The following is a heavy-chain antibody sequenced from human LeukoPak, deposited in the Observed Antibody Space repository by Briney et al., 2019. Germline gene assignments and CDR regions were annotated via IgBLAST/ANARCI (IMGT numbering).Heavy chain of an antibody. J-gene: IGHJ4*02. V-gene: IGHV3-30*18. D-gene: IGHD6-13*01. CDR1: GFTFSSYG. CDR2: ISYDGSNK. Sequence: PGGSLRLSCAASGFTFSSYGMHWVSQARGKGLEWVAVISYDGSNKYYAGSVKGRFTISRDNSKNTLYLQMNSLRAEDTAVYYCAKHYSSSWSPYFDYWGQGTLVTVSS. CDR3: AKHYSSSWSPYFDY.